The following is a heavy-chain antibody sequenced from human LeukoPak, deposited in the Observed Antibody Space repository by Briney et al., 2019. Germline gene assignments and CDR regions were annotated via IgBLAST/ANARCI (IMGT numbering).Heavy chain of an antibody. D-gene: IGHD3-22*01. Sequence: PGGSLRLSCAASGFIFSNAWMSWVRQAPGKGLEWVGRIKSKTDGGTTDYAAPVKGRFTISRDDSKNTLYLQMNSLKTEDTAVYYCTTEYDSSVSGDYWGQGTLVTVSS. J-gene: IGHJ4*02. CDR2: IKSKTDGGTT. CDR3: TTEYDSSVSGDY. CDR1: GFIFSNAW. V-gene: IGHV3-15*01.